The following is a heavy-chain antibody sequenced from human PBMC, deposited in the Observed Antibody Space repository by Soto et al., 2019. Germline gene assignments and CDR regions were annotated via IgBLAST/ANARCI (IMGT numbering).Heavy chain of an antibody. Sequence: QVQLVQSGAEVKKPGASVKVSCKASGYTFTSYGISWVRQAPGQGLEWMGWISAYNGNTNYAQKLQGRVTMTTDTXTXXAYMELRSLRSDDTAVYYCAREAYSSSSGDDAFDIWGQGTMVTVSS. D-gene: IGHD6-13*01. V-gene: IGHV1-18*01. CDR3: AREAYSSSSGDDAFDI. J-gene: IGHJ3*02. CDR2: ISAYNGNT. CDR1: GYTFTSYG.